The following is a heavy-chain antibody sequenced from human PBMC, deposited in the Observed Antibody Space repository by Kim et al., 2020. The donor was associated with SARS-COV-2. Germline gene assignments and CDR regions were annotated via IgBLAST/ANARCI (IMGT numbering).Heavy chain of an antibody. J-gene: IGHJ6*02. CDR2: IIPIFGTA. V-gene: IGHV1-69*13. Sequence: SVKVSCKASGGTFSSYAISWVRQAPGQGLEWMGGIIPIFGTANYAQKFQGRVTITADESTSTAYMELSSLRSEDTAVYYCARGHYYDSCGYYYEFYYYYGMDVWGQGTTVTVSS. CDR3: ARGHYYDSCGYYYEFYYYYGMDV. CDR1: GGTFSSYA. D-gene: IGHD3-22*01.